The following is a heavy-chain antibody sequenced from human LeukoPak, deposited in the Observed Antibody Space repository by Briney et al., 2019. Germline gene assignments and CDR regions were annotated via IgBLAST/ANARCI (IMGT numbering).Heavy chain of an antibody. CDR1: GGSISSYY. V-gene: IGHV4-39*01. CDR2: IYYSGST. Sequence: SETLSLTCIVSGGSISSYYWGWIRQPPGKGLEWIGSIYYSGSTYYNPSLKSRVTISVDTSKDQFSLKLSSVTAADTAVYYCASWTVTTQAFDYWGQGTLVTVSS. D-gene: IGHD4-17*01. J-gene: IGHJ4*02. CDR3: ASWTVTTQAFDY.